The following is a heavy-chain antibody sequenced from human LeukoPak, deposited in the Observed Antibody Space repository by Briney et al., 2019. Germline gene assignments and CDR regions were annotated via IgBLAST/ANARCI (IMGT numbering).Heavy chain of an antibody. CDR2: IYYSGST. Sequence: SETLSLTCTVSGGPISSYYWSWIRQPPGKGLEWIGYIYYSGSTNYNPSLKSRVTISVDASKNQFSLKLSSVTAADTAVYYCAREAVAGTDYMDVWGKGTTVTISS. D-gene: IGHD6-19*01. CDR1: GGPISSYY. CDR3: AREAVAGTDYMDV. J-gene: IGHJ6*03. V-gene: IGHV4-59*01.